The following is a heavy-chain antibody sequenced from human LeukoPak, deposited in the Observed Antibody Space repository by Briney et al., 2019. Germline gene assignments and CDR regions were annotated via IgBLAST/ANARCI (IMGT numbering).Heavy chain of an antibody. Sequence: PGGSLRLSCAASGFTFSTYAMSWVRQAPGKGLEWVANIKQDGSEKYYVDSVKGRFTISRDNAKNSLYLQMNSLRAEDTAVYYCARHPGYCSSTSCQEWYFDLWGRGTLVTVSS. J-gene: IGHJ2*01. CDR1: GFTFSTYA. CDR3: ARHPGYCSSTSCQEWYFDL. CDR2: IKQDGSEK. D-gene: IGHD2-2*01. V-gene: IGHV3-7*01.